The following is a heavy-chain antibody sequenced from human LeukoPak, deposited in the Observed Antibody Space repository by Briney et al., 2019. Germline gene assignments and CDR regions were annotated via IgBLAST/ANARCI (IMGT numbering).Heavy chain of an antibody. J-gene: IGHJ4*01. V-gene: IGHV4-30-2*01. Sequence: PSETLSLTCAVSGGSISSGGYFWSWIRQPPGKGLEWIGYIYHSGSTYYNPSLKSRVTISVDRSRNQFSLKPSSVTAADTAVYYCARVMVRGVIIFAFDYWGQGTLVTVSS. CDR1: GGSISSGGYF. CDR2: IYHSGST. D-gene: IGHD3-10*01. CDR3: ARVMVRGVIIFAFDY.